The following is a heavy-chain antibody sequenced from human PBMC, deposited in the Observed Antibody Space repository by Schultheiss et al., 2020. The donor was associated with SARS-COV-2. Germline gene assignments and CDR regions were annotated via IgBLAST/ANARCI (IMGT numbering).Heavy chain of an antibody. V-gene: IGHV4-34*01. D-gene: IGHD2-21*02. J-gene: IGHJ6*02. CDR2: INHSGST. CDR3: ARGTYCGGDCPVGTPYGMDG. CDR1: GGSFSGYY. Sequence: SQTLSLTCAVYGGSFSGYYWSWIRQPPGKGLEWIGEINHSGSTNYNPSRKSRVTISVDTSKNQFSLKLSSVTAADTAVYYCARGTYCGGDCPVGTPYGMDGWGQGTTVTVSS.